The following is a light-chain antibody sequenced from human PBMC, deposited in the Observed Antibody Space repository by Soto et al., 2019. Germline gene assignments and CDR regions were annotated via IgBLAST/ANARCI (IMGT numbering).Light chain of an antibody. V-gene: IGKV1-9*01. Sequence: IPLTQSPSFLSASVGDRVTISCRASQGIANFLAWYQQKPGKAPKLLIYGASTLQSGVPSRFSGSGSVTDFTLTISSLQPEDFATSYCQQLNSIPLPFGPGTKVDIK. CDR1: QGIANF. CDR3: QQLNSIPLP. CDR2: GAS. J-gene: IGKJ3*01.